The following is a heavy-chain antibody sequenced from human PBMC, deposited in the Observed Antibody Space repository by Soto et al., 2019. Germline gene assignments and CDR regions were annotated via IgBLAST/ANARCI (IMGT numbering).Heavy chain of an antibody. CDR2: IYDSGST. V-gene: IGHV4-30-4*01. CDR3: AREVIPLTTDWYFDL. D-gene: IGHD4-17*01. J-gene: IGHJ2*01. CDR1: GGSISGGVGGLYY. Sequence: QLQLRESGPGLVKPSETLSLTCTVSGGSISGGVGGLYYWSLIRQPPGKGLEGIGDIYDSGSTYYNPSLKSRVTISVDTSKNQFSLRLSSVTAADTAVYYCAREVIPLTTDWYFDLWGRGTLVTVSS.